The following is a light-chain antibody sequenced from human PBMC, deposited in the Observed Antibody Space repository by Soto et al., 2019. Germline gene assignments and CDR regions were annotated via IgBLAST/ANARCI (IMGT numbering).Light chain of an antibody. Sequence: EIVLTKSPGTMSLSPGERATLSCRASQRCTSNYLAWYQQKPGQAHRLLFYGASTRATGSPDRFSGSGSVTDFTLDLTRLEPEDFAVYSCQQYGNSTQMYTFGQGTKLQIK. J-gene: IGKJ2*01. CDR3: QQYGNSTQMYT. V-gene: IGKV3-20*01. CDR1: QRCTSNY. CDR2: GAS.